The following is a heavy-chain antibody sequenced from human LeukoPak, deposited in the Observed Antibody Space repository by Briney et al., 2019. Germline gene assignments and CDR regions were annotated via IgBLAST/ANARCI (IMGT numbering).Heavy chain of an antibody. CDR2: IYYSGST. Sequence: SETLSLTCTVSGGSISSYYWSWIRQPPGKGLEWIGYIYYSGSTNYNPSLKSRVTISVDTSKNQFSLKLSSVTAADTAVYHCAGHLDRGLPLFDYWGQGTLVTVSS. J-gene: IGHJ4*02. CDR1: GGSISSYY. D-gene: IGHD5-18*01. CDR3: AGHLDRGLPLFDY. V-gene: IGHV4-59*08.